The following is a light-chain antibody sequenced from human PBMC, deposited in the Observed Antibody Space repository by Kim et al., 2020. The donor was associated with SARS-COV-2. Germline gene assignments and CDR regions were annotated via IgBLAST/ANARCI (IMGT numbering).Light chain of an antibody. CDR3: NSRDSNDYVV. J-gene: IGLJ2*01. V-gene: IGLV3-19*01. CDR2: GKD. CDR1: SLRSYY. Sequence: SSELTQDPAVSVALGQTVRITCQGDSLRSYYATWYQQKPGQAPKLVIYGKDNRPSGIPDRFSGSSSGNTAYLTITGTQAGDEADYYCNSRDSNDYVVFGGGTQLTVL.